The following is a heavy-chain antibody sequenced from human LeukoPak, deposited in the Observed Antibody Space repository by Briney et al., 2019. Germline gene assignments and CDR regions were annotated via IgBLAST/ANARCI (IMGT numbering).Heavy chain of an antibody. J-gene: IGHJ5*02. Sequence: GGSLRLSCAASGFTFSSYAMSWARQAPGKGLEWVSAISGSGGSTYYADSVKGRFTISRDNSKNTLYLQMNSLRAEDTAVYYCANSRQLNWFDPWGQGTLVTVSS. CDR2: ISGSGGST. CDR1: GFTFSSYA. D-gene: IGHD1-1*01. V-gene: IGHV3-23*01. CDR3: ANSRQLNWFDP.